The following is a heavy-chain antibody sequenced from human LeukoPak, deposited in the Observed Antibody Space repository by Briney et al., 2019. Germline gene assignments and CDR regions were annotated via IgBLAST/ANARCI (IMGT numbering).Heavy chain of an antibody. Sequence: GGSLRLSCAASGFTFSSYGMHWVRQAPGKGLEWVSSISGSGDNTYYADSVKGRFTISRDNSRSTLYLQMNSLRAEDTALYYCAKGYYGSGSYDYWGQGTLVTVSS. D-gene: IGHD3-10*01. CDR1: GFTFSSYG. CDR2: ISGSGDNT. J-gene: IGHJ4*02. V-gene: IGHV3-23*01. CDR3: AKGYYGSGSYDY.